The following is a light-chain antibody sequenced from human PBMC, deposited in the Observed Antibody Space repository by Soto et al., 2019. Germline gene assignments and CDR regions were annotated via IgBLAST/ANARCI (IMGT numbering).Light chain of an antibody. V-gene: IGKV3-20*01. Sequence: EIVLTQSPGTLSLSPGESATLSCRASQTVTANYLAWYHQRPGQAPRLLIYAASARATGISDRSTGSVSGTDFTLTISRLEPEDFGTYYCQQYGSSHYTFGQGT. J-gene: IGKJ5*01. CDR3: QQYGSSHYT. CDR2: AAS. CDR1: QTVTANY.